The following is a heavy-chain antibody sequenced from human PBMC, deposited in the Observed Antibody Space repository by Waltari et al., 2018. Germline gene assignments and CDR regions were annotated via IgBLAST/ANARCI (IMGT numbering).Heavy chain of an antibody. J-gene: IGHJ4*02. CDR1: GFTFSSYS. CDR2: IWYDGSNK. Sequence: VQLVESGGGLVQPGGSLRLSCAASGFTFSSYSMNWVRQAPGKGLEWVAVIWYDGSNKYYADSVKGRFTISRDNSKNTLYLQMNSLRAEDTAVYYCARDTYGGNSGIDYWGQGTLVTVSS. CDR3: ARDTYGGNSGIDY. D-gene: IGHD4-17*01. V-gene: IGHV3-33*08.